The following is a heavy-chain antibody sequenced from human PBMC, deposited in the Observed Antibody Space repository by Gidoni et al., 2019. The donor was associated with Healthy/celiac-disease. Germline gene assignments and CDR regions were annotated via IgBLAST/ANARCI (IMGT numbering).Heavy chain of an antibody. CDR3: ARESRCSSTSCYDY. D-gene: IGHD2-2*01. Sequence: QVQLQESGPGLVKPSQTLSLTCTVSGGSISSGGYYWRWIRQHPGKGLEWIGYIYYSGSTYYNPSLKSLVTISVDTSKNQFSLKLSSVTAADSAVYYCARESRCSSTSCYDYWGQGTLVTVSS. V-gene: IGHV4-31*01. J-gene: IGHJ4*02. CDR2: IYYSGST. CDR1: GGSISSGGYY.